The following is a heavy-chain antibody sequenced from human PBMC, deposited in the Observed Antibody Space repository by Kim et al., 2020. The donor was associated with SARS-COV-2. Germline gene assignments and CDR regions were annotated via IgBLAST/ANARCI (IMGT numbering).Heavy chain of an antibody. Sequence: GGSLRLSCAASGFTFSSYSMNWVRQAPGKGLEWVSSISSSSSYIYYADSVKGRFTISRDNAKNSLYLQMNSLRAEDTAVYYCARDLMVAVAGTDIDYWGQGNLVTVSS. J-gene: IGHJ4*02. CDR1: GFTFSSYS. CDR3: ARDLMVAVAGTDIDY. V-gene: IGHV3-21*01. D-gene: IGHD6-19*01. CDR2: ISSSSSYI.